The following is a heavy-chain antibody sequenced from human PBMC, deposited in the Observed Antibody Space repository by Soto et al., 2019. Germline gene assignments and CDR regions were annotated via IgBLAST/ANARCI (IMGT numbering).Heavy chain of an antibody. CDR1: GYSFTSYW. J-gene: IGHJ6*02. Sequence: GESLKISCKGSGYSFTSYWISWVRQMPGKGLEWMGRIDPSDSYTNYSPSFQGHITISADKSISTAYLQWSSLKASDTAMYYCASRVDTAMVGGNTFYYYYGMDVWGQGTTVTVSS. CDR3: ASRVDTAMVGGNTFYYYYGMDV. V-gene: IGHV5-10-1*01. D-gene: IGHD5-18*01. CDR2: IDPSDSYT.